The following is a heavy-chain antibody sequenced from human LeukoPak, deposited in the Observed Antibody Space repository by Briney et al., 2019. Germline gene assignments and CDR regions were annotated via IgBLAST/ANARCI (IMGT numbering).Heavy chain of an antibody. V-gene: IGHV3-48*03. Sequence: GGSLRLSCAASGFTFSSYEMNWVRQAPGKGLEWVSYISSSGSTIYDADSVKGRFTISRDNAKNSLYLQMNSLRAEDTAVYYCASGYYYDSSGYPAHAFDIWGQGTMVTVSS. D-gene: IGHD3-22*01. J-gene: IGHJ3*02. CDR3: ASGYYYDSSGYPAHAFDI. CDR2: ISSSGSTI. CDR1: GFTFSSYE.